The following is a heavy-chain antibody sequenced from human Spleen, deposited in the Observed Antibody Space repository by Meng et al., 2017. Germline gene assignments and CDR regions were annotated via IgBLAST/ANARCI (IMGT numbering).Heavy chain of an antibody. V-gene: IGHV3-15*01. D-gene: IGHD5-12*01. CDR1: GFYFSNAW. Sequence: GGSLRLSCVASGFYFSNAWMSWVRQAPGKGLEWVGRIKSNTDGGTAEYAAPVTGRFTISRDDSKNTVYLQMNSLKTEDTAVYYCSGHIDYWGQGTLVTVSS. J-gene: IGHJ4*02. CDR3: SGHIDY. CDR2: IKSNTDGGTA.